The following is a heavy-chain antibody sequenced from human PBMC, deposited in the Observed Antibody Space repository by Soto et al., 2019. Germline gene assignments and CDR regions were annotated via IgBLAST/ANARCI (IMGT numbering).Heavy chain of an antibody. CDR1: GFTFSSYA. CDR2: ISGSGGST. D-gene: IGHD6-19*01. Sequence: VQLLESGGGFVQPGGSLRLSCAASGFTFSSYAMNWVRQAPGKGLEWVSAISGSGGSTYYADSVKGRFTISRDNSKNTLYLQMNSLRAEDTAVYYCAKGSSGWYERFDYWGQGTLVTVSS. CDR3: AKGSSGWYERFDY. J-gene: IGHJ4*02. V-gene: IGHV3-23*01.